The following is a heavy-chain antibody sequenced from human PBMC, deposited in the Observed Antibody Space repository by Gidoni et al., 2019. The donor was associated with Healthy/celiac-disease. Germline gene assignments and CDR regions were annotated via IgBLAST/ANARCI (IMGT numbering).Heavy chain of an antibody. Sequence: VRQAPGKGLEWVAVISYDGSNKYYADSVKGRFTISRDNSKNTLYLQMNSLRAEDTAVYYCAREISSSWCYFDYWGQGTLVTVSS. CDR3: AREISSSWCYFDY. V-gene: IGHV3-30-3*01. D-gene: IGHD6-13*01. CDR2: ISYDGSNK. J-gene: IGHJ4*02.